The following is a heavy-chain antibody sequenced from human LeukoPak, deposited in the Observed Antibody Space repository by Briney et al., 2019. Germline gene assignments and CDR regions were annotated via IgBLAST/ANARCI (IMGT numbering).Heavy chain of an antibody. CDR1: GGSISSSSYY. J-gene: IGHJ4*02. CDR3: ARLDAVAGTD. Sequence: SETLSLTCTVSGGSISSSSYYWGWIRQPPGKGLEWIGSIYYSGSTYYNPSLKSRVTISVDTSKNQFSLKLSSVTAADTAVYYCARLDAVAGTDWGQGTLVTVSS. D-gene: IGHD6-19*01. CDR2: IYYSGST. V-gene: IGHV4-39*01.